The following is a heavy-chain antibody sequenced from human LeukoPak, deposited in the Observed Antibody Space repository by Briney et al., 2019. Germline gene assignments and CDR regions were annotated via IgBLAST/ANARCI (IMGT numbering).Heavy chain of an antibody. J-gene: IGHJ3*02. CDR2: ISSSSSTM. Sequence: GGSLRLSCAASGFTFSSYSMNWVRQAPGKGLEWVSYISSSSSTMYYADSVKGRFSISRDNAKNSLYLQMNSLRAEDTAVYYCARDWYDNSDAFDIWGQGTMVTVSS. D-gene: IGHD3-9*01. V-gene: IGHV3-48*01. CDR1: GFTFSSYS. CDR3: ARDWYDNSDAFDI.